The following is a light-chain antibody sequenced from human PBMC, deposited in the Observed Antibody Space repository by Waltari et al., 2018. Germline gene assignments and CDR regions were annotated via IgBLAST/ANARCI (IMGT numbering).Light chain of an antibody. CDR3: AAWDDSLNGWV. V-gene: IGLV1-44*01. J-gene: IGLJ3*02. CDR1: SSNIGRNT. CDR2: SNN. Sequence: QSVLTQPPSASGTPGQRVTISCSGSSSNIGRNTVNWYQQLPGTAPKLLSYSNNQRPSGVPDRFSGSKSGTSASLAISGLQSEDEADYYCAAWDDSLNGWVFGGGTKLTVL.